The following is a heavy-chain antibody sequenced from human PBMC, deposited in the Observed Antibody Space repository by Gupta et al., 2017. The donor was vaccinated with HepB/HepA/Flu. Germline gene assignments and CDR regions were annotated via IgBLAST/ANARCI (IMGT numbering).Heavy chain of an antibody. Sequence: EVQLVESGGGLVQPGRSLRLSCAASGFTFDDYAMHWVRQAPGKGLEWVSGISWNSGSIGYADSVKGRFTISRDNAKNSLYLQMNSLRAEDTALYYCAKGGSSRPYSSSSRWFDPWGQGTLVTVSS. CDR3: AKGGSSRPYSSSSRWFDP. V-gene: IGHV3-9*01. D-gene: IGHD6-6*01. J-gene: IGHJ5*02. CDR2: ISWNSGSI. CDR1: GFTFDDYA.